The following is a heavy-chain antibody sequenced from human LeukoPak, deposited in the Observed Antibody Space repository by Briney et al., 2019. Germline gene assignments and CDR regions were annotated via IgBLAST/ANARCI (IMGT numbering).Heavy chain of an antibody. J-gene: IGHJ4*02. CDR3: VRMAAANFDY. V-gene: IGHV6-1*01. Sequence: SQTLSLTCAISGDSVSSDSATWNWIRQSPSRGLEWLGRTYYRSKWYNDYAVSVKSRININPDTSKNRFSLQLNSVSPEDTALYYCVRMAAANFDYWGQGILVTVSS. CDR2: TYYRSKWYN. D-gene: IGHD2-15*01. CDR1: GDSVSSDSAT.